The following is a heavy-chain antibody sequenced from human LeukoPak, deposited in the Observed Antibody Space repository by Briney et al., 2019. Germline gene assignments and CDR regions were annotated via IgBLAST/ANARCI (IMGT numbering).Heavy chain of an antibody. V-gene: IGHV4-34*01. J-gene: IGHJ4*02. D-gene: IGHD6-19*01. Sequence: KPSETLSLTCAVYGGSFSGYYWSWIRQPPGKGLEWIGEINHSGSTNYNPSLKSRVTISVDTSKNQFSLKLSSVTAADTAVYYCARRPRYNSSAWGWGQGTLVTVSS. CDR3: ARRPRYNSSAWG. CDR2: INHSGST. CDR1: GGSFSGYY.